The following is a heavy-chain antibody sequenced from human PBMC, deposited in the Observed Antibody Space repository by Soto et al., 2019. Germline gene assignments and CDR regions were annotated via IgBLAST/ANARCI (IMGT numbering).Heavy chain of an antibody. V-gene: IGHV3-23*01. CDR3: VKSRAGDFDY. Sequence: EVQLLESGGDLVQPGGSLRLSYAASGFAFSSSVMGWVRQAPGKGLEWVSTITVRGDGTFYADSVKGRFSISRDNSENTLSLQMNSLRPDDTATYYCVKSRAGDFDYWGQGTLVTVSS. CDR2: ITVRGDGT. J-gene: IGHJ4*02. D-gene: IGHD6-19*01. CDR1: GFAFSSSV.